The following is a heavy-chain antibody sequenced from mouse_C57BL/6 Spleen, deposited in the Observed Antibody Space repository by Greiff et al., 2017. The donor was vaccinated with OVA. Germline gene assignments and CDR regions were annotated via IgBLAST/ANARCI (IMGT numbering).Heavy chain of an antibody. D-gene: IGHD2-4*01. CDR1: GYAFSSYW. J-gene: IGHJ2*01. CDR2: IYPGDGDT. Sequence: VQLQQSGAELVKPGASVKISCKASGYAFSSYWMNWVKQRPGKGLEWIGQIYPGDGDTNYNGKFKGKATLTADKSSSTAYMQLSSLTSEDSAVYFCVIYYDYDVDYFDYWGQGTTLTVSS. V-gene: IGHV1-80*01. CDR3: VIYYDYDVDYFDY.